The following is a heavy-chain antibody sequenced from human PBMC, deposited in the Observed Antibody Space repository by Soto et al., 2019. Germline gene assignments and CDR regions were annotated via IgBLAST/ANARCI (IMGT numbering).Heavy chain of an antibody. CDR1: GFTFSNYW. V-gene: IGHV3-7*01. J-gene: IGHJ6*02. CDR2: INQDGSEK. CDR3: ARMVRSGTYGNYDYYAMDV. D-gene: IGHD1-26*01. Sequence: EVQLVESGGGLVQPGGSLRLSCAASGFTFSNYWMNWVRQAPGKGLEWVANINQDGSEKYDVDSVKGRFTMSRDNATHSLYLQMNSLRAEDTAVYYCARMVRSGTYGNYDYYAMDVWGQGTTVTVSS.